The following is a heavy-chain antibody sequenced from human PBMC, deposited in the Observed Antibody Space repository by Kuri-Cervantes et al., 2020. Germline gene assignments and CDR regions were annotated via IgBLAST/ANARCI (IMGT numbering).Heavy chain of an antibody. D-gene: IGHD3-22*01. V-gene: IGHV3-15*01. CDR1: GFTFSNAW. CDR2: IKGKTDGGTT. CDR3: TRTFYYDGSGYYPFDY. Sequence: GESLKISCAASGFTFSNAWMSWVRQAPGKGLEWVGRIKGKTDGGTTDYAAPVKGRFTISRDDSKNTLYLQMNSLKTEDTAVYYCTRTFYYDGSGYYPFDYWGQGTLVTVSS. J-gene: IGHJ4*02.